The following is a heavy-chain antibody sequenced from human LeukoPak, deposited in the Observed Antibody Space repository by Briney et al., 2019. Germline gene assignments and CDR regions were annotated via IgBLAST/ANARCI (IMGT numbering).Heavy chain of an antibody. CDR3: ARAYLTYYYDSSGYLDWFDP. CDR1: GGSFSGYY. D-gene: IGHD3-22*01. V-gene: IGHV4-34*01. CDR2: INHSGST. J-gene: IGHJ5*02. Sequence: PSETLSLTCAVYGGSFSGYYWSWIRQPPGKGLEWIGEINHSGSTNYNPSLKSRVTISVDTSKNQFSPKLGSVTAADTAVYYCARAYLTYYYDSSGYLDWFDPGGQGTLVTVSS.